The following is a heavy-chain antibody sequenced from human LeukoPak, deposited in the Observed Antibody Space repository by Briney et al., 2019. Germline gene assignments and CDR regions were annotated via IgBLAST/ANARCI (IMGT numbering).Heavy chain of an antibody. V-gene: IGHV3-7*04. CDR3: ARENFQY. CDR2: IKQDGSEK. CDR1: GFIFSNYW. J-gene: IGHJ4*02. Sequence: GGSLRLSCSASGFIFSNYWMTWVRQAPGKGLEWVANIKQDGSEKYYVDSVKGRFTISRDNAKKSLYLQMNSLRAEDTAVYYCARENFQYWAQGTLVTVSS.